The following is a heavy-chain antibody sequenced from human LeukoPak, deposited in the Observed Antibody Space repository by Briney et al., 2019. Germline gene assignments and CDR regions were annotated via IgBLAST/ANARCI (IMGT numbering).Heavy chain of an antibody. Sequence: SETLSLTCTVSGGSISSSSYYWGWIRQPPGKGLEWIGSIYHSGSTYYNPSLKSRVTISVDTSKNQFSLKLSSVTAADTAVYYCAASTTYYYDSSGYYLDYWGQGTLVTVSS. CDR1: GGSISSSSYY. V-gene: IGHV4-39*07. J-gene: IGHJ4*02. D-gene: IGHD3-22*01. CDR3: AASTTYYYDSSGYYLDY. CDR2: IYHSGST.